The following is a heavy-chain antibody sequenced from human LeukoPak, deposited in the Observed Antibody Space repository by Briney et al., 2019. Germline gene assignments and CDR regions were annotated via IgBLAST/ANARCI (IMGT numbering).Heavy chain of an antibody. V-gene: IGHV1-18*01. Sequence: ASVKVSCKASGYSFINFGLSWVRQAPGQGLEWMGWISAYNHNTNYAQKFQGRVTMTIDTSTTTVYMELRSLRSDDTAIYYCARDLMYCDTMSCYDGDFDYWGQGTPVTVSS. D-gene: IGHD2-2*01. J-gene: IGHJ4*02. CDR3: ARDLMYCDTMSCYDGDFDY. CDR2: ISAYNHNT. CDR1: GYSFINFG.